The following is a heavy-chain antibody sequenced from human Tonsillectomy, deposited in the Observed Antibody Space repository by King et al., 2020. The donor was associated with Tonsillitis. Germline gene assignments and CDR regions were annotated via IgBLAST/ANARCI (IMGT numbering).Heavy chain of an antibody. CDR3: AREGNYYDSSGYNLRGYFDY. D-gene: IGHD3-22*01. J-gene: IGHJ4*02. Sequence: VQLVESGGGLVKPGGSLRLSCAASGFTFSTYSMNWVRQAPGKGLEWVSSISGSSSYIYYADSVKGRFTISRDSAKNSLYLQMNSLRAEDTAVYYCAREGNYYDSSGYNLRGYFDYWGQGTLVTVSS. V-gene: IGHV3-21*01. CDR2: ISGSSSYI. CDR1: GFTFSTYS.